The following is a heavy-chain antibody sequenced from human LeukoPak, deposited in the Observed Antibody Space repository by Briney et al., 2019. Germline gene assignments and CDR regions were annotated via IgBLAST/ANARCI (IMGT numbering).Heavy chain of an antibody. Sequence: GESLKISCKGSGYSFTSYWIGWVRQMPGKGLEWMGIIYPGDSDTRYSPSFQGQVTISADKSISTAYLQWSSLKASDTAMYYCARQRDQYYYDSSGPRRPDYYYYYYMDVWGKGTTVTISS. D-gene: IGHD3-22*01. CDR2: IYPGDSDT. J-gene: IGHJ6*03. CDR1: GYSFTSYW. CDR3: ARQRDQYYYDSSGPRRPDYYYYYYMDV. V-gene: IGHV5-51*01.